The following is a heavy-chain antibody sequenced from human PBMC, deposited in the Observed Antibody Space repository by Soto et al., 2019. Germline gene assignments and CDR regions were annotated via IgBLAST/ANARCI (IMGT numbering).Heavy chain of an antibody. Sequence: QVQLVQSGAEVKKPGASVKVSCKASGYIFTSYNINWVRQAAGHGLEWRGCVNPVSGHTVYAQKLQGRVTMTRETSVGTAQMELRSLTPEDMAVYYCARSAPFSNAAIEYLYCMEVWGKWASVSVSS. CDR2: VNPVSGHT. CDR3: ARSAPFSNAAIEYLYCMEV. D-gene: IGHD4-4*01. CDR1: GYIFTSYN. J-gene: IGHJ6*03. V-gene: IGHV1-8*02.